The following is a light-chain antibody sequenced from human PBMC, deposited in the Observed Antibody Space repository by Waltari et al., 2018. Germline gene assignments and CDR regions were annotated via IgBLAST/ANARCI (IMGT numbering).Light chain of an antibody. V-gene: IGLV1-40*01. Sequence: QSVLTQPPSVSGAPGQSITISCTGSSSNIGAGYDVHWYQHLPGTAPKLLIYGHNNRPSEVPDRFSVSKSVTSASLAITGLQAEDEADYYCQSYDSSVSAWVFGGGTKLTVV. CDR3: QSYDSSVSAWV. CDR2: GHN. J-gene: IGLJ3*02. CDR1: SSNIGAGYD.